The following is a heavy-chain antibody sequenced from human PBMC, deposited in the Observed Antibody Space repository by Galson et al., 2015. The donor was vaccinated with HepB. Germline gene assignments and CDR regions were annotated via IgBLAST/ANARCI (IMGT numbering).Heavy chain of an antibody. CDR2: ISGSSGTT. Sequence: SLRLSCAASGFTVSSYAMSWVRQAPGKGLAWVSSISGSSGTTFHEDSVEGRFTISRDNSRNTLYLQMNSLRAEDTAVYYCAKTSMLRGVVRDFDYWGLGTLVTVSS. CDR1: GFTVSSYA. J-gene: IGHJ4*02. CDR3: AKTSMLRGVVRDFDY. V-gene: IGHV3-23*01. D-gene: IGHD3-10*01.